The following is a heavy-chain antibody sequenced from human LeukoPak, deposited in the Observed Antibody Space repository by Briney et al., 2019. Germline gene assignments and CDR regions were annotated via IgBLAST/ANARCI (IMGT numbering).Heavy chain of an antibody. V-gene: IGHV1-46*01. CDR1: GYTFTSYY. D-gene: IGHD2-15*01. CDR3: AKTGWEHCSGGCCYSGVNYFDY. J-gene: IGHJ4*02. CDR2: INPSGGST. Sequence: ASVKVSCKASGYTFTSYYMHWVRQAPGQGLEWMGIINPSGGSTSYAQKFQGRVTMTRDTSTSTVYMELISLRSEDMAVYYCAKTGWEHCSGGCCYSGVNYFDYWGQGTLVTVSS.